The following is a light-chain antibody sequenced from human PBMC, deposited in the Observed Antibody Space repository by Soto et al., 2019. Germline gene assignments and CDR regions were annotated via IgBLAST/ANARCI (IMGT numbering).Light chain of an antibody. CDR2: GAS. J-gene: IGKJ1*01. V-gene: IGKV3-15*01. CDR3: QQYNSWWT. CDR1: QSVSSN. Sequence: EIVMTQSPATLSVSPGEGATLSCRASQSVSSNLAWYQQKPGQAPRLLIYGASTRATGIPARFSGSGSGTEFTLTISSLQSEDFAVYYCQQYNSWWTFGQGTKVEIK.